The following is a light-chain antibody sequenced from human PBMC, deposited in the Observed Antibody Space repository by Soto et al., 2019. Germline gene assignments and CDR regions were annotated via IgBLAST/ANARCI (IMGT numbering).Light chain of an antibody. V-gene: IGKV3-15*01. CDR2: GAS. CDR1: QSVRSN. Sequence: EIVLTQSPGTLSLSPGDTATLSCRASQSVRSNFLAWYQHKPGQAPRLLIYGASTRATGIPVRFSGSGSGTEFTLTISSLQSEDCAVYYCQQYNDWPLTFGGGTKVDIK. CDR3: QQYNDWPLT. J-gene: IGKJ4*01.